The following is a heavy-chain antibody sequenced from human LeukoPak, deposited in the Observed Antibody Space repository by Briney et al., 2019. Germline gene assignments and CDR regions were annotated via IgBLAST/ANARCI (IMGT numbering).Heavy chain of an antibody. Sequence: GGSLRLSCAASGFTFSDYYMSWIRQAPGKGLEWVSYISSSSSYTNYADSVKGRFTISRDNAKNSLYLQMNSLRAGDTAVYYCARAEGIAAAGNYWGQGTLVTVSS. J-gene: IGHJ4*02. CDR3: ARAEGIAAAGNY. V-gene: IGHV3-11*05. D-gene: IGHD6-13*01. CDR1: GFTFSDYY. CDR2: ISSSSSYT.